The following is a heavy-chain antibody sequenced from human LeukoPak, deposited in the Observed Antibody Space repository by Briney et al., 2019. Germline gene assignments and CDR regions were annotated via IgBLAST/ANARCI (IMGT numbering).Heavy chain of an antibody. CDR1: GGTFSSYA. D-gene: IGHD6-19*01. J-gene: IGHJ4*02. CDR2: IIPILGIA. V-gene: IGHV1-69*04. CDR3: ARDGTPGYSSGWTDY. Sequence: ASVKVSCKASGGTFSSYAISWVRQAPGQGLEWMGRIIPILGIANYAQKFQGRVTITADKSTSTAYMELSSLRSEDTAVYYCARDGTPGYSSGWTDYWGQGTLVTVSS.